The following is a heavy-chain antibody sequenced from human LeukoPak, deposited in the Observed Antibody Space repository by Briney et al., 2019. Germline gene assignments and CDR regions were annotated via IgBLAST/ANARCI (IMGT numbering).Heavy chain of an antibody. D-gene: IGHD3-22*01. CDR1: GYTFTGYY. V-gene: IGHV1-2*06. CDR2: INPNSGGT. Sequence: ASVKVSCKASGYTFTGYYMHWARQAPGQGLEWMGRINPNSGGTNYAQKFQGRVTMTRDTSISTAYMELSRLRSDDTAVYYCARAEIYYDSSGYYFYWGQGTLVTVSS. CDR3: ARAEIYYDSSGYYFY. J-gene: IGHJ4*02.